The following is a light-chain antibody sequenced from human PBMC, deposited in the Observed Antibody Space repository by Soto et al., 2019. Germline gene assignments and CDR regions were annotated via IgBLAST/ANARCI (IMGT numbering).Light chain of an antibody. CDR3: QQTYNTPLT. CDR1: QSIGKY. CDR2: AAS. Sequence: DIQMTQSQSSLSASVGDRVTITFGASQSIGKYLSWFQQTPGNAPKLLIYAASSLQSGVPSRFSGSGSGTDFTLTINSLHREDFATYYCQQTYNTPLTFGGGTKVDIK. J-gene: IGKJ4*01. V-gene: IGKV1-39*01.